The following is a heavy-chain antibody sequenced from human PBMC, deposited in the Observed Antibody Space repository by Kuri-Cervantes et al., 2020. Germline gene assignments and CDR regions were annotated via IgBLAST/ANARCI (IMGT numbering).Heavy chain of an antibody. CDR3: ARGVGSYSSSPRIDSTFDY. CDR2: IYHSGST. J-gene: IGHJ4*02. D-gene: IGHD6-6*01. Sequence: GSLRLSCAVSGYSISSGYYWGWIRQPPGKGLEWIGSIYHSGSTNYNPSLKSRVTISVDTSKNQFSLKLSSVTAADTAVYYCARGVGSYSSSPRIDSTFDYWGQGTLVTVSS. CDR1: GYSISSGYY. V-gene: IGHV4-38-2*01.